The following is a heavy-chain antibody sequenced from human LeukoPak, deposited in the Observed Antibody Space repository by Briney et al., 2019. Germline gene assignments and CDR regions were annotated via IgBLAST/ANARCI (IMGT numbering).Heavy chain of an antibody. D-gene: IGHD5-18*01. CDR3: ARSSAMGYYFDY. CDR2: INPNSGGT. V-gene: IGHV1-2*02. CDR1: GYTFTGYF. Sequence: ASVKVSCKASGYTFTGYFLYWVRQAPGQGLEWMEWINPNSGGTNYAQKFQGRVTMTRDTSISTAYMELSRLRSDDTAVYYCARSSAMGYYFDYWGQGTLVTVSS. J-gene: IGHJ4*02.